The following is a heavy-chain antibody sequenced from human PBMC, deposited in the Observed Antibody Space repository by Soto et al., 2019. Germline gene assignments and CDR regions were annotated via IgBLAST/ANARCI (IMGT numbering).Heavy chain of an antibody. V-gene: IGHV6-1*01. J-gene: IGHJ5*02. CDR3: ARGPGSLRP. CDR2: TYWRSKWYS. D-gene: IGHD1-1*01. Sequence: PSQTLALTCAISGDSVSSNSAAWNWIRLSRSRGVEWLERTYWRSKWYSVYDPSVKSRITINPDTSQNKFSLQLNSVTPDDTAIYYCARGPGSLRPWGQGTLVTVSS. CDR1: GDSVSSNSAA.